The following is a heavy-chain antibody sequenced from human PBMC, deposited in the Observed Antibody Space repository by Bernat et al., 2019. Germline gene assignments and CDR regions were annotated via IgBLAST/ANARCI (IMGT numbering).Heavy chain of an antibody. D-gene: IGHD2/OR15-2a*01. J-gene: IGHJ6*02. CDR1: GGSFSGYY. CDR2: INHSGST. Sequence: QVQLQQWGAGLLKPSETLSLTCAVYGGSFSGYYWSWIRQPPGKGLECIGEINHSGSTNYNPSLKSRVTISVDTSKNQFSLKLSSVTAADTAVYYCARDSSMPMDVWGQGTTVTVSS. V-gene: IGHV4-34*01. CDR3: ARDSSMPMDV.